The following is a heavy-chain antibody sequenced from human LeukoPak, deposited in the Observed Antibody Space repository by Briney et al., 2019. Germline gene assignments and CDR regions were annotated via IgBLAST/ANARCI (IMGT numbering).Heavy chain of an antibody. Sequence: GGSLRLSCAASGFTFSSYTMSWVRQAPGKGLEWVSAISGSGGSTYYADSVKGRFTISRDNAKNSLYLQMNSLRAEDTAVYYCAIGRYCSSTSCYAPNWFDPWGQGTLVTVSS. J-gene: IGHJ5*02. CDR3: AIGRYCSSTSCYAPNWFDP. V-gene: IGHV3-23*01. CDR1: GFTFSSYT. CDR2: ISGSGGST. D-gene: IGHD2-2*01.